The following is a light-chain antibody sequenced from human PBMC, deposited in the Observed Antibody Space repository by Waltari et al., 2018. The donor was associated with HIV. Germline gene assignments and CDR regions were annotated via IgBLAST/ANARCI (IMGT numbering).Light chain of an antibody. V-gene: IGKV3-11*01. CDR3: QQRSDCPLT. J-gene: IGKJ4*01. Sequence: EIVLTQSPATLTLSPGERATLSCRASQSISSYLAWYQQKPGQAPRLLIQDASTRATGIAARFSGSGSGTDFILTISSLEPEDSAVYFCQQRSDCPLTFGGGTKVEIK. CDR1: QSISSY. CDR2: DAS.